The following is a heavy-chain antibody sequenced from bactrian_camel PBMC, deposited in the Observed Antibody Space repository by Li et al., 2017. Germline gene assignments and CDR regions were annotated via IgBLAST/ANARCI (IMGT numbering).Heavy chain of an antibody. CDR2: INSGGGRT. V-gene: IGHV3S40*01. D-gene: IGHD6*01. Sequence: QLVESGGGLVQPGGSLRLSCLASGFTFGSYSMSWVRQAPGKGLEWVSTINSGGGRTYYADSVKGRFTISQDNAKNTVYLQMNSLKPEDTAMYYCHPVPYDGGSWCRGHYWGQGTQVTVS. CDR1: GFTFGSYS. J-gene: IGHJ4*01. CDR3: HPVPYDGGSWCRGHY.